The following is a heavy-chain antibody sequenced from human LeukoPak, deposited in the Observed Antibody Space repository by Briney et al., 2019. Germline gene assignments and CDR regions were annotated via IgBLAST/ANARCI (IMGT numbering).Heavy chain of an antibody. Sequence: GRSRGLSCAVSGLTLRGFWMRWVSHAPRKGLEWVANIKQDGTQKFYVDFVKGRFTISRHNATHSLYLQVNCQIAQRTGVYLCARVRPGAWYLDLWGRGTLATVSS. V-gene: IGHV3-7*05. CDR2: IKQDGTQK. CDR1: GLTLRGFW. CDR3: ARVRPGAWYLDL. J-gene: IGHJ2*01. D-gene: IGHD7-27*01.